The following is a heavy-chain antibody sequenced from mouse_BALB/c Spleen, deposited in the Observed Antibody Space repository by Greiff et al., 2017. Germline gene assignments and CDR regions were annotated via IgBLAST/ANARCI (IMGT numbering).Heavy chain of an antibody. J-gene: IGHJ4*01. V-gene: IGHV2-9*02. CDR1: GFSLTSYG. CDR3: AREGYGYDYALDY. D-gene: IGHD2-2*01. Sequence: VQLQQSGPGLVAPSQSLSITCTVSGFSLTSYGVHWVRQPPGKGLEWLGVIWAGGSTNYNSALMSRLSISKDNSKSQVFLKMNSLQTDDTAMYYCAREGYGYDYALDYWGQGTSVTVSS. CDR2: IWAGGST.